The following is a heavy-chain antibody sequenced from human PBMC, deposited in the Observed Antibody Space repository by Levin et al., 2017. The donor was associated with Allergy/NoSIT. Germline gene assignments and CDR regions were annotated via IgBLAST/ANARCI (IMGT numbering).Heavy chain of an antibody. V-gene: IGHV3-23*01. D-gene: IGHD3-3*01. CDR3: AKAHTIFGVVTATYFDY. J-gene: IGHJ4*02. CDR2: ISGSGGST. Sequence: GESLKISCAASGFTFSSYAMSWVRQAPGKGLEWVSAISGSGGSTYYADSVKGRFTISRDNSKNTLYLQMNSLRAEDTAVYYCAKAHTIFGVVTATYFDYWGQGTLVTVSS. CDR1: GFTFSSYA.